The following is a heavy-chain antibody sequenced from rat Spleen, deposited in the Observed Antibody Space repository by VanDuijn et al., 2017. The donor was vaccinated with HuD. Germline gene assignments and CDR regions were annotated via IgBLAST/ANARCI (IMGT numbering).Heavy chain of an antibody. D-gene: IGHD1-9*01. CDR2: IRTGGGNT. J-gene: IGHJ2*01. V-gene: IGHV5-25*01. Sequence: EVQLVESGGGLVQPGRSMKLSCAASGFTFSNYYMAWVRQAPTKGLAWVASIRTGGGNTYYRDSGKGRFTISRDNAKSTLYLQMDSLRSEDTATYYCARAEAYYGYNPFDYWGQGVMVTVSS. CDR3: ARAEAYYGYNPFDY. CDR1: GFTFSNYY.